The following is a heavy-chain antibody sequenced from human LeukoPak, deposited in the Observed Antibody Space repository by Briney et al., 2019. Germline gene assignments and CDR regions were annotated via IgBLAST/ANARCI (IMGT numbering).Heavy chain of an antibody. CDR1: GFSFSSYA. Sequence: GGSLRLSCTASGFSFSSYAMSWVRQAPGKGLEWVGRIKSKTDGGTTDYAAPVKGRFTISRDDSKNTLYLQMNSLKTEDTAVYXCTXVSGYHINWFHPWGQGTLVTVSS. CDR2: IKSKTDGGTT. CDR3: TXVSGYHINWFHP. V-gene: IGHV3-15*01. J-gene: IGHJ5*02. D-gene: IGHD3-3*01.